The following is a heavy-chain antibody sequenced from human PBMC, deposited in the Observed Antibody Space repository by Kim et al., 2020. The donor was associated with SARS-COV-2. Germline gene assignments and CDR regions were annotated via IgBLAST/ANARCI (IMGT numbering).Heavy chain of an antibody. V-gene: IGHV1-18*04. CDR1: GYTFTSYG. CDR3: AREGYSSSWYWRGWFDP. Sequence: ASVKVSCKASGYTFTSYGISWVRQAPGQGLEWMGWISAYNGNTNYAQKLQGRVTMTTDTSTSTAYMELRSLRSDDTAVYYCAREGYSSSWYWRGWFDPWGQGPLVTVSS. J-gene: IGHJ5*02. CDR2: ISAYNGNT. D-gene: IGHD6-13*01.